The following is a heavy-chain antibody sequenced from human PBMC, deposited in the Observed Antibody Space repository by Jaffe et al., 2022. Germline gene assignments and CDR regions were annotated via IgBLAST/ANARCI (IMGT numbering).Heavy chain of an antibody. CDR1: GYTFTSYD. J-gene: IGHJ4*02. CDR3: ARGIPNWYYGDYAMVYYFDY. D-gene: IGHD4-17*01. V-gene: IGHV1-8*01. CDR2: MNPNSGNT. Sequence: QVQLVQSGAEVKKPGASVKVSCKASGYTFTSYDINWVRQATGQGLEWMGWMNPNSGNTGYAQKFQGRVTMTRNTSISTAYMELSSLRSEDTAVYYCARGIPNWYYGDYAMVYYFDYWGQGTLVTVSS.